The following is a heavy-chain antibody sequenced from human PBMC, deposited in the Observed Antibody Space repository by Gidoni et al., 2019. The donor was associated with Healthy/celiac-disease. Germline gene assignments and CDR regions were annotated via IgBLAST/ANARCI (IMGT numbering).Heavy chain of an antibody. CDR1: GGSISSYY. V-gene: IGHV4-59*01. CDR3: ARAAPGIAAPLFDY. CDR2: IYYSGST. Sequence: QVQLQESGPGLVKPSETRSLTCTVSGGSISSYYWSWIRQPPGKGLEWIGYIYYSGSTNYTPSLKSLVTISVDTSKTPFSLKLSSVTAADTAVYYCARAAPGIAAPLFDYWGQGTLVTVSS. J-gene: IGHJ4*02. D-gene: IGHD6-13*01.